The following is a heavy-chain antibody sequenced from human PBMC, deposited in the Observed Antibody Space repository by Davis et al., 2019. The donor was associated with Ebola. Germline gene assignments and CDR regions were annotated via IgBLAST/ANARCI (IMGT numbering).Heavy chain of an antibody. CDR2: ISSKADST. V-gene: IGHV3-64*02. CDR3: ARPNSTLKGIDH. Sequence: PGGSLRLSCAASGFAFSNYAMHWVRQAPGKGLEYDSAISSKADSTYYSDSVRGRFIVSRDNAKNSVYLQMGSLRTEDMAVYYCARPNSTLKGIDHWGQGTLVTVSS. D-gene: IGHD4-17*01. J-gene: IGHJ4*02. CDR1: GFAFSNYA.